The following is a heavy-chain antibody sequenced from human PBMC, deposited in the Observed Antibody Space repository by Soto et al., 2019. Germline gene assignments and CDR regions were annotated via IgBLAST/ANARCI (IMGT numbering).Heavy chain of an antibody. CDR3: AKTPGVITVITSFDH. CDR2: IVSDGSAI. CDR1: GFPFSFYG. D-gene: IGHD3-16*01. V-gene: IGHV3-33*06. J-gene: IGHJ4*02. Sequence: GGSLRLSCAVSGFPFSFYGFHWVRQSPGKGLEWLGVIVSDGSAIYHADSLEGRFFISRDNSKDILYLQMNSLRAEDTAVYYCAKTPGVITVITSFDHWGQGTPVTVSS.